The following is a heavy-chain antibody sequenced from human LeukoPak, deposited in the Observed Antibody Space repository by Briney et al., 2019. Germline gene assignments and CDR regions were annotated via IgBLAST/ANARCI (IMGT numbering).Heavy chain of an antibody. Sequence: SETLFLTCTVSGGSISSYYWSWIRQPPGKGLEWIGYIYYSGSTNYNPSLKSRVTISVDTSKNQFSLKLSSVTAADTAVYYCARATGQWLLGYWGQGTLVTVSS. CDR1: GGSISSYY. D-gene: IGHD6-19*01. V-gene: IGHV4-59*01. CDR2: IYYSGST. CDR3: ARATGQWLLGY. J-gene: IGHJ4*02.